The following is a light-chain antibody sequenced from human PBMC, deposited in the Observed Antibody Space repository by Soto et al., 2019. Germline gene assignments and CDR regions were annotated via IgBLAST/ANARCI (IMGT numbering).Light chain of an antibody. CDR2: GTS. CDR3: QQFGNSPWT. Sequence: VLSQSPGRLPLSPGERATLSCRASQSAPSTYFAWYQQKSGQPPRLLISGTSNRATGIPDRFSGSGSGRDFTLTISRLEPEDFAVYFCQQFGNSPWTFGQGTKVDIK. J-gene: IGKJ1*01. V-gene: IGKV3-20*01. CDR1: QSAPSTY.